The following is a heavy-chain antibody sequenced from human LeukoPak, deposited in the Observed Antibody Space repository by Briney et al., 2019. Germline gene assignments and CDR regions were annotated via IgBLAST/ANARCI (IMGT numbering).Heavy chain of an antibody. D-gene: IGHD3-22*01. V-gene: IGHV3-23*01. CDR2: ISGSGGST. CDR3: AKSSLVITTTGWFDP. Sequence: GGSLRLSCAASGFTFSSYAMSWVRQAPGKGLEWVSAISGSGGSTYYADSVKGRFTISRDNSKNTLYLQMNSLRAEDTAVYYCAKSSLVITTTGWFDPWGQGTLVTVSS. CDR1: GFTFSSYA. J-gene: IGHJ5*02.